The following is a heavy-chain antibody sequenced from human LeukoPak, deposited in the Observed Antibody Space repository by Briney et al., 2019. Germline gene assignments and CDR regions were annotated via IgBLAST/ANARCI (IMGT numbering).Heavy chain of an antibody. CDR2: ISAYNGNT. CDR3: ARGDYGDYPYGMDV. CDR1: GYTFTSYG. J-gene: IGHJ6*02. V-gene: IGHV1-18*01. Sequence: ASVKVSCKASGYTFTSYGISWVRQAPGQGLXXXXWISAYNGNTNYAQKLQGRVTMTTDTSTSTAYMELRSLRSDDTAVYYCARGDYGDYPYGMDVWGQGTTVTVSS. D-gene: IGHD4-17*01.